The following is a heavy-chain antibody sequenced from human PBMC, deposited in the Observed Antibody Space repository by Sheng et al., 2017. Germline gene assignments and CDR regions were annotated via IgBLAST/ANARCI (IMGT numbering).Heavy chain of an antibody. V-gene: IGHV4-34*01. CDR2: INHSGST. Sequence: QVQLQQWGAGLLKPSETLSLTCAVYGGSFSGYYWSWIRQPPGKGLEWIGEINHSGSTNYNPSLKSRVTISVDTSKNQFSLKLSSVTAADTAVYYCARRAHRYSWGAFDIWGQGTMVTVSS. J-gene: IGHJ3*02. CDR3: ARRAHRYSWGAFDI. CDR1: GGSFSGYY. D-gene: IGHD2-8*02.